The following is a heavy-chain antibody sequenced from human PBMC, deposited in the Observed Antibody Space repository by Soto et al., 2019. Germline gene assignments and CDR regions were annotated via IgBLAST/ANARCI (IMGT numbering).Heavy chain of an antibody. D-gene: IGHD3-22*01. CDR3: AATFDSGYYDFGGHPW. CDR1: GFTFSSSA. J-gene: IGHJ4*02. CDR2: IVVGSGKT. V-gene: IGHV1-58*02. Sequence: SVKVSCKASGFTFSSSAIQWVRQARGQPLEWIGWIVVGSGKTDYTHNLQARVTITRDKSTSTAYMELSGLRSEDTAVYYCAATFDSGYYDFGGHPWWGQGTLVTVSS.